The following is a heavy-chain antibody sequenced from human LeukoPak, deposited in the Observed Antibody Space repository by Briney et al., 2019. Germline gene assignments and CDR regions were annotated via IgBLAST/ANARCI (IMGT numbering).Heavy chain of an antibody. CDR1: GGTFSSYA. CDR3: ARQYRLGYCSSTSCYYFDY. J-gene: IGHJ4*02. D-gene: IGHD2-2*01. V-gene: IGHV1-69*13. CDR2: IIPIFGTA. Sequence: ASVKVSCKASGGTFSSYAISWVRQAPGQGLEWMGGIIPIFGTANYAQKFQGRVTITADESTSAAYMELSSLRSEDTAVYYCARQYRLGYCSSTSCYYFDYWGQGTLVTVSS.